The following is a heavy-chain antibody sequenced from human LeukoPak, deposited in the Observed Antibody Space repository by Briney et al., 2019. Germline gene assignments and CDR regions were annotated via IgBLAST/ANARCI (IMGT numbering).Heavy chain of an antibody. CDR1: GYTFTGYY. J-gene: IGHJ6*03. CDR2: INPNSGGT. CDR3: ARITQSATYYYYYMDV. D-gene: IGHD6-25*01. Sequence: AASVKVSCKASGYTFTGYYMHWVRQAPGQGLEWMGWINPNSGGTNYAQKFQGRVTMTRDTSISTAYMELSRLRSDDTAVYYCARITQSATYYYYYMDVWGKGTTVTVSS. V-gene: IGHV1-2*02.